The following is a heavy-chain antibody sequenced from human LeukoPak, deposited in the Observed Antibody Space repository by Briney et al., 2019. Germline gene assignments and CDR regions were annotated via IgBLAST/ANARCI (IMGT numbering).Heavy chain of an antibody. J-gene: IGHJ4*02. CDR3: AREGSSGYYYFDY. V-gene: IGHV1-46*01. Sequence: GASVKVSCKASGFTFTSYGFSWVRQAPGQGLEWMGKINPNGGGTNYAQKFQGRVTMTRDTSTSTLYMDLSSLRSEDTAVYYCAREGSSGYYYFDYWGQGTLVTVSS. CDR2: INPNGGGT. D-gene: IGHD3-22*01. CDR1: GFTFTSYG.